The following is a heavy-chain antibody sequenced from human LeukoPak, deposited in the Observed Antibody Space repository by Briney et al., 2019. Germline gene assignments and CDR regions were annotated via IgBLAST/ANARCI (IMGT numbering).Heavy chain of an antibody. V-gene: IGHV3-33*06. CDR3: AKEVQGNWFDP. J-gene: IGHJ5*02. Sequence: GRSLRLSCAASGFTFGSYAMHWVRQAPGKGLEWVAVIWYDGSNKYYADSVKGRFTISRDNSKNTLYLQMNSLRAEDTAVYYCAKEVQGNWFDPWGQGTLVTVSS. CDR1: GFTFGSYA. D-gene: IGHD1-1*01. CDR2: IWYDGSNK.